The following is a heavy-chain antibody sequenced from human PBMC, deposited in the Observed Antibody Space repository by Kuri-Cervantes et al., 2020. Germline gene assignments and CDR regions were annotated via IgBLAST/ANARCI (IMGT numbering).Heavy chain of an antibody. J-gene: IGHJ6*02. D-gene: IGHD3-9*01. CDR2: IWYDGSNK. V-gene: IGHV3-33*01. Sequence: GESLKISCAASGFTFSSYGMHWVRQAPGKGLEWVAVIWYDGSNKYYADSVKGRFTNSRDNSKNTLYLQMNSLRAEDTAVYYCASDLYSGYYDILTGYYTPNTHYYYYYGMDVWGQGTTVTVSS. CDR1: GFTFSSYG. CDR3: ASDLYSGYYDILTGYYTPNTHYYYYYGMDV.